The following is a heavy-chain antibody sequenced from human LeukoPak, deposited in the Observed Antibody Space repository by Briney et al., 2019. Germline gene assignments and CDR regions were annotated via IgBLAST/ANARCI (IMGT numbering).Heavy chain of an antibody. CDR1: GGSFSGYY. CDR2: INHSGST. D-gene: IGHD3-10*01. Sequence: SETLSLTCAVYGGSFSGYYWSWIRQPPGKGLEWIGEINHSGSTNYNPSLKSRVTISVDTSKNQFSLKLSSVTAADTAVYYCARQLLWYGPDYGMDVWGQGTTVTVSS. CDR3: ARQLLWYGPDYGMDV. J-gene: IGHJ6*02. V-gene: IGHV4-34*01.